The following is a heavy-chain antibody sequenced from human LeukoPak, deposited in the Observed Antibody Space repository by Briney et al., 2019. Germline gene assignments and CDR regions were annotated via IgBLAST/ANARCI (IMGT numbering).Heavy chain of an antibody. CDR3: ARERSYYAFDI. D-gene: IGHD1-26*01. V-gene: IGHV4-38-2*02. CDR1: GYSISSGYF. Sequence: PSETLSLTCTVSGYSISSGYFWGWIRQPPGKGLEWIGSFYHSGITYYNPSLKSRVTISVEMSKNQFSLKLSSVTAADTAVYYCARERSYYAFDIWGQGTMVTVSS. J-gene: IGHJ3*02. CDR2: FYHSGIT.